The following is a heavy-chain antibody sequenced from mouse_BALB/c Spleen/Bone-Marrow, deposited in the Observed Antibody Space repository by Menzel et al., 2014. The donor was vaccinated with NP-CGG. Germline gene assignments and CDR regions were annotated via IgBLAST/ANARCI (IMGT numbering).Heavy chain of an antibody. J-gene: IGHJ4*01. D-gene: IGHD1-1*01. CDR1: GYTFSSYW. V-gene: IGHV1-9*01. CDR2: ILPGSGST. Sequence: VQLQQSGAELMKPGASVKISCKATGYTFSSYWIEWVKQRPGHGLEWIGEILPGSGSTNYNEKFKGKATFTADTSSNTAYMQLSSLTSEDSAVYYCARGGYYGSSYEDYAMDYWGQGTSVPVSS. CDR3: ARGGYYGSSYEDYAMDY.